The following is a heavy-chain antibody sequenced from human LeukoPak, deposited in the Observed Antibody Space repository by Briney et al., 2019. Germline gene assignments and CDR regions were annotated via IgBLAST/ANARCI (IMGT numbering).Heavy chain of an antibody. V-gene: IGHV1-8*01. CDR3: AIKLSSGGY. CDR2: VSPNSANT. CDR1: GYTFTSYD. D-gene: IGHD3-22*01. J-gene: IGHJ4*02. Sequence: ASVKVSCKASGYTFTSYDVNWVRQATGQGLEWMGWVSPNSANTAYAQKFQGRVTMTRNTSISTAYMELSSLRSEDTAVYYCAIKLSSGGYWGQGTLVTDSS.